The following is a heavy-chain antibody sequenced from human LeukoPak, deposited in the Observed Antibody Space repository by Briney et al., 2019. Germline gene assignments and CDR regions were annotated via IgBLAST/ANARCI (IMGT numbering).Heavy chain of an antibody. Sequence: SQTLSLTCAVSGGSISSGGYSWSWIRQPPGKGLEWIGYIYHSGSTYYNPSLKSRVTISVDRSKNQFSLKLSSVTAADTAVYYCARIYIVVVPAAMPGGWFDPWGQGTLVTVSP. D-gene: IGHD2-2*01. CDR3: ARIYIVVVPAAMPGGWFDP. CDR2: IYHSGST. J-gene: IGHJ5*02. CDR1: GGSISSGGYS. V-gene: IGHV4-30-2*01.